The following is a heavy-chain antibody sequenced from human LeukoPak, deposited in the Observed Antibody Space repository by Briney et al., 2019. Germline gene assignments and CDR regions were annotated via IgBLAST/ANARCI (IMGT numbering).Heavy chain of an antibody. J-gene: IGHJ4*02. CDR2: IYSGGST. CDR1: GFTVSSNY. CDR3: ASLRDTAMATSY. D-gene: IGHD5-18*01. Sequence: GGSLRLSCAASGFTVSSNYMSWVRQAPGKGLEWVSVIYSGGSTYYADSVKGRFTISRDNSKNTLYLQMNSLRAEDTAVYYCASLRDTAMATSYWGQGTLVTVSS. V-gene: IGHV3-66*01.